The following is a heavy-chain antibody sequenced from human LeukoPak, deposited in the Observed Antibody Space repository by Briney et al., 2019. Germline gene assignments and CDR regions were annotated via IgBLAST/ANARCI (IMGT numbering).Heavy chain of an antibody. V-gene: IGHV5-51*01. D-gene: IGHD3-10*01. J-gene: IGHJ4*02. CDR2: IYPGDSDT. Sequence: GESLKISCKGSGYSFTSHWIGWVRQLPGKGLEWMGIIYPGDSDTRYSPSFQGQVTISADKSISTAYLQWSSLKASDTAMYYCARQDDGPGSYYNLDYWGQGTLVTVSS. CDR3: ARQDDGPGSYYNLDY. CDR1: GYSFTSHW.